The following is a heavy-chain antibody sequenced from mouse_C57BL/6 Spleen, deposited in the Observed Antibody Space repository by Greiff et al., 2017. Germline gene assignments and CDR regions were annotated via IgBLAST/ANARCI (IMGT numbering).Heavy chain of an antibody. CDR1: GFNIKDDY. CDR3: TTGDDGWFAY. J-gene: IGHJ3*01. V-gene: IGHV14-4*01. CDR2: IDPENGDT. D-gene: IGHD2-12*01. Sequence: EVKLMESGAELVRPGASVKLSCTASGFNIKDDYMHWVKQRPEQGLEWIGWIDPENGDTEYASKFQGKATITADTSSNTAYLQLSSLTSEDTAVYYCTTGDDGWFAYWGQGTLVTVSA.